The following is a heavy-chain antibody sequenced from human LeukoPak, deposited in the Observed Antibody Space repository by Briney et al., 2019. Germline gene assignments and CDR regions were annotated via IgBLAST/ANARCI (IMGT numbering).Heavy chain of an antibody. CDR2: ITTIHNHT. CDR3: ASLTYYFDSSGYYPLYFQH. V-gene: IGHV3-11*03. Sequence: PGGSLRLSCAASGFTFSDYYMSWIRQAPGKGLEWVSYITTIHNHTNYADSVKGPFYADSVKGRFTISRDNAKNSLYLQMNSFRAEDTAVYYCASLTYYFDSSGYYPLYFQHWGQGTLVTVPS. D-gene: IGHD3-22*01. J-gene: IGHJ1*01. CDR1: GFTFSDYY.